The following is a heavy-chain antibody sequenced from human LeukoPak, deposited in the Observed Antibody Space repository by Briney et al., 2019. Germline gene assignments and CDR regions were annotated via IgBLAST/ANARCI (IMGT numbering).Heavy chain of an antibody. V-gene: IGHV4-61*02. CDR2: ISSSGST. CDR3: ARGPYSYDSSGAFDI. D-gene: IGHD3-22*01. CDR1: GDSISSGDYY. Sequence: PSQTLSLTCTVSGDSISSGDYYWSWIRQPAGKGLEWIGRISSSGSTNYNSSLKSRVTISVDTSKNQFSLKLGSVTAADTAVYFCARGPYSYDSSGAFDIWGQGTMVTVSS. J-gene: IGHJ3*02.